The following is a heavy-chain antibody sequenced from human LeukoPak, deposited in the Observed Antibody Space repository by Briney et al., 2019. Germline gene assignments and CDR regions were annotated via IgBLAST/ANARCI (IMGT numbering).Heavy chain of an antibody. CDR3: ARQAGSYYRFDY. D-gene: IGHD3-10*01. CDR2: IYHSGST. Sequence: SETLSLTCAVSGYSISSGYYWGWIRQPPGKGLEWIGSIYHSGSTYYNPSLKSRVTIPVDTSKNQFSLKLSSVTAADTAVYYCARQAGSYYRFDYWGQGTLVTVSS. J-gene: IGHJ4*02. V-gene: IGHV4-38-2*01. CDR1: GYSISSGYY.